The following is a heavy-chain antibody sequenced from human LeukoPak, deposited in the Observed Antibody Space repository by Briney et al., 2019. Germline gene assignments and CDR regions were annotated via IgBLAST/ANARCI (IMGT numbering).Heavy chain of an antibody. V-gene: IGHV1-18*01. CDR2: ISAYNGNT. CDR3: ARDFPCSGGSCSNGRDGMDV. CDR1: GYTFTSYG. J-gene: IGHJ6*02. D-gene: IGHD2-15*01. Sequence: VASVKVSCKASGYTFTSYGISWVRQAPGQGLEWMGWISAYNGNTNYAQKLQGRVTMTTDTSTSTAYMELRSLRSDDTAVYYCARDFPCSGGSCSNGRDGMDVWGQGTTVTVSS.